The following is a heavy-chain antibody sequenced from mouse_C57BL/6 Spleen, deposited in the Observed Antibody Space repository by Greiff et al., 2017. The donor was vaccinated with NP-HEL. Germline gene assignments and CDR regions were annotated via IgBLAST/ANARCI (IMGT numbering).Heavy chain of an antibody. CDR1: GFNIKDDY. CDR3: TTRSSGYRAY. CDR2: IDPENGDT. V-gene: IGHV14-4*01. J-gene: IGHJ3*01. D-gene: IGHD3-2*02. Sequence: EVKLQESGAELVRPGASVKLSCTASGFNIKDDYMHWVKQRPEQGLEWIGWIDPENGDTEYASKFQGKATITADTSSNTAYLQLSSLTSEDTAVYYCTTRSSGYRAYWGQGTLVTVSA.